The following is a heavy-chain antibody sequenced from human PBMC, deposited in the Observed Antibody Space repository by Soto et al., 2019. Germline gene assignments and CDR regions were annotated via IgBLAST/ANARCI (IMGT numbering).Heavy chain of an antibody. V-gene: IGHV1-69*13. D-gene: IGHD3-3*01. CDR1: RGTFSSYT. CDR3: ARDKITIFGVVMVYYGMDV. Sequence: VKVSCKASRGTFSSYTISWVRQAPGQGLEWMGGIIPIFGTANYAQKFQGRVTITADESTSTAYMELSSLRSEDTAVYYCARDKITIFGVVMVYYGMDVWGQGTTVTVSS. J-gene: IGHJ6*02. CDR2: IIPIFGTA.